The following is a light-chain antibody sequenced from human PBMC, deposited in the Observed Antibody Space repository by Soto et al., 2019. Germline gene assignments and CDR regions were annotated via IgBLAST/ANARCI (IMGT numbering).Light chain of an antibody. J-gene: IGLJ3*02. V-gene: IGLV2-11*01. CDR3: FSYTAIDMLV. Sequence: QSALTQPRSVSGSPGQSVTISCTGTNSDVGAYTFVSCYQQLPGKAPKLIISAVSYRPSGVPDRFSGYKSGNTASLTIARLPAEDEADYYGFSYTAIDMLVLGGGTKLTVL. CDR2: AVS. CDR1: NSDVGAYTF.